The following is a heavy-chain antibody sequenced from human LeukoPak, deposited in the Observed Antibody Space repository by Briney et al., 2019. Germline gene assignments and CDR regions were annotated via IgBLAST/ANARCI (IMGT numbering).Heavy chain of an antibody. Sequence: GGSLRLSCAASGFTFSSYWMSWVRQAPGKGLEWVANIKQDGSEKYYVDSVKGRFTISRDNAKNSLYLQMNSLRAEDTAVYYCARDPHLGYYDSSGYYGRARYYFDYWGQGTLVTVSS. CDR3: ARDPHLGYYDSSGYYGRARYYFDY. J-gene: IGHJ4*02. CDR2: IKQDGSEK. D-gene: IGHD3-22*01. V-gene: IGHV3-7*01. CDR1: GFTFSSYW.